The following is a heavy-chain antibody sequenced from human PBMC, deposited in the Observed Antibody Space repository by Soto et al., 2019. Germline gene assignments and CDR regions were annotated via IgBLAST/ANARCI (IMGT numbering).Heavy chain of an antibody. CDR3: VVWGIAAAGTPFYYFDY. J-gene: IGHJ4*02. V-gene: IGHV1-8*01. CDR1: GYTFTSYD. Sequence: QVQLVQSGAEVKKPGASVKVSCKASGYTFTSYDSNWVRQATGQGLEWMGWMNPNSGNTGYAQKFQGRVTMTRNTSISTAYMELSSLRSEDTAVYYCVVWGIAAAGTPFYYFDYWGQGTLVTVSS. D-gene: IGHD6-13*01. CDR2: MNPNSGNT.